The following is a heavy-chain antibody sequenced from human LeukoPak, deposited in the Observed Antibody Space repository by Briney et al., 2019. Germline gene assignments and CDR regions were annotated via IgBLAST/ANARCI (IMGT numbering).Heavy chain of an antibody. CDR2: ISYDGSNK. Sequence: PGGSLRLSCAASGFTFSSYGMHWVRQPPGKGLEWVAVISYDGSNKYYADSVKGRFTISRDNSKNTQYLQMNSLRAEDTSLYYCAKSQSGSVDAFDIWGQGTMVTVSS. CDR1: GFTFSSYG. CDR3: AKSQSGSVDAFDI. V-gene: IGHV3-30*18. D-gene: IGHD3-10*01. J-gene: IGHJ3*02.